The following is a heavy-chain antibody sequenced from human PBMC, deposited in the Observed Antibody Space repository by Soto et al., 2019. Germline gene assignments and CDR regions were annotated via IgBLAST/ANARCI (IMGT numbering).Heavy chain of an antibody. CDR1: GASISSGDYY. V-gene: IGHV4-30-4*01. CDR3: GFVDMITLGEKPGPNVVFNR. Sequence: PSETLSLTCNVSGASISSGDYYWSWIRQPPGKGLEWIGYIYFSESTSYNPSLKSRVTISGDKSKNQFSLRVTSVTAADTAVYYGGFVDMITLGEKPGPNVVFNRGGKG. J-gene: IGHJ6*03. D-gene: IGHD3-16*01. CDR2: IYFSEST.